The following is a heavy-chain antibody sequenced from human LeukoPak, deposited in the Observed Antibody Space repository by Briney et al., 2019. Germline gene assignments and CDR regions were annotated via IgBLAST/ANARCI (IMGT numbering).Heavy chain of an antibody. Sequence: GESLKISCKGSGYSFTTYWIGWVRQMPGKGLEWMGIIYPGDSDTRYSPSFQGQVTISADKSISTAYLQWSSLKASDTAMYYCARHANGCYSSSYFYYYAMEVWGQGTTVTVSS. CDR2: IYPGDSDT. J-gene: IGHJ6*02. D-gene: IGHD2-15*01. CDR3: ARHANGCYSSSYFYYYAMEV. CDR1: GYSFTTYW. V-gene: IGHV5-51*01.